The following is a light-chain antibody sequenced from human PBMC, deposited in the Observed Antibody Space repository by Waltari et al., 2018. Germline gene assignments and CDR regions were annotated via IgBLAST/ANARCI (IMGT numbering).Light chain of an antibody. V-gene: IGLV4-69*02. J-gene: IGLJ2*01. CDR1: SGHSTYA. Sequence: QLVLTQSPSASASLGASVKLTCTLSSGHSTYAIAWHQQQPGKGPRYLMKVDSNGVHFKGDGSPDGFSGCSSGTERYLTISSLQSDDEADYYCQTWVTGIRVVFGGGTKLTVL. CDR3: QTWVTGIRVV. CDR2: VDSNGVH.